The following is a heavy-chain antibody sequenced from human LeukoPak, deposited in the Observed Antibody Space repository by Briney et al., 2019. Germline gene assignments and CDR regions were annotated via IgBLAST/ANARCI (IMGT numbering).Heavy chain of an antibody. J-gene: IGHJ6*03. CDR3: ARELGYYYMDV. CDR1: GFTFSSYE. D-gene: IGHD7-27*01. CDR2: IYSGGST. V-gene: IGHV3-66*01. Sequence: GGSLRLSCAASGFTFSSYEMNWVRQAPGKGLEWVSVIYSGGSTYYADSVKGRFTISRDNSKNTLYLQMNSLRAEDTAVYYCARELGYYYMDVWGKGTTVTISS.